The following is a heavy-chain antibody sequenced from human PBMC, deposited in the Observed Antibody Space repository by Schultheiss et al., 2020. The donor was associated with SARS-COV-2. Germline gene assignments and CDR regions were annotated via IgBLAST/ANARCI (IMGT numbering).Heavy chain of an antibody. CDR1: GFTFSSYA. CDR3: ARDPEGSSSWYGGWFDP. CDR2: ISYDGSNK. D-gene: IGHD6-13*01. V-gene: IGHV3-30*07. J-gene: IGHJ5*02. Sequence: GESLKISCAASGFTFSSYAMHWVRQAPGKGLEWVAVISYDGSNKYYADSVKGRFTISRDNSKNTLYLQMNSLRAEDTAVYYCARDPEGSSSWYGGWFDPWGQGTLVTVSS.